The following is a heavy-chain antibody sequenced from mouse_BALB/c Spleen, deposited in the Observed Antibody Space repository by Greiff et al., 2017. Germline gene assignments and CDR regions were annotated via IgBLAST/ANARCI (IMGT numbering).Heavy chain of an antibody. Sequence: DVMLVESGGGLVQPGGSMKLSCVASGFTFSNYWMNWVRQSPEKGLEWVAEIRLKSNNYATHYAESVKGRFTISRDDSKSSVYLQMNNLRAEDTGIYYCTRNSPYYYAMDYWGQGTSVTVSS. CDR2: IRLKSNNYAT. CDR3: TRNSPYYYAMDY. CDR1: GFTFSNYW. J-gene: IGHJ4*01. V-gene: IGHV6-6*02.